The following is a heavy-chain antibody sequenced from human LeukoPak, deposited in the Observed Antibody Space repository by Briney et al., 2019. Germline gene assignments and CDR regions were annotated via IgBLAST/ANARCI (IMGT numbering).Heavy chain of an antibody. D-gene: IGHD5-18*01. Sequence: GGSLRLSCAASEFTFSSHWMSWVRQAPGKGLEWVADIKEDGSEKYYVDSVKGRFTISRDNAKNSLYLQMNSLRAEDTAVYYCCRRWLNYYYYGMDVWGQGTTVTVSS. J-gene: IGHJ6*02. CDR1: EFTFSSHW. CDR3: CRRWLNYYYYGMDV. V-gene: IGHV3-7*01. CDR2: IKEDGSEK.